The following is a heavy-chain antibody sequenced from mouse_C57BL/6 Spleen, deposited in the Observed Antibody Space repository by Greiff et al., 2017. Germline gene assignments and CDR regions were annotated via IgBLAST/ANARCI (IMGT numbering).Heavy chain of an antibody. Sequence: EVQLQQSGPELVKPGASVKISCKASGYTFTDYYMNWVKQSHGKSLEWIGDINPNNGGTSYNQKFKGKATLTVDKTSSTAYMELRSLTSEDSAVYYCARRGYSNYYFDYWGQGTTLTVYS. CDR2: INPNNGGT. D-gene: IGHD2-5*01. J-gene: IGHJ2*01. V-gene: IGHV1-26*01. CDR3: ARRGYSNYYFDY. CDR1: GYTFTDYY.